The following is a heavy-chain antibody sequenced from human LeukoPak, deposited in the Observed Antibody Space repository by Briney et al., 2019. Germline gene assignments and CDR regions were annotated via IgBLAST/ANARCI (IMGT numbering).Heavy chain of an antibody. CDR1: GGSISSSSCY. CDR2: IYYSGST. Sequence: PSETLSLTCTVSGGSISSSSCYWGWIRQPPGKGLEWIGSIYYSGSTYYNPSLKSRVTISVDTSKNQFSLKLSSVTAADTAVYYCARGFTMVRGVLFDPWGQGTLVTVSS. V-gene: IGHV4-39*07. D-gene: IGHD3-10*01. J-gene: IGHJ5*02. CDR3: ARGFTMVRGVLFDP.